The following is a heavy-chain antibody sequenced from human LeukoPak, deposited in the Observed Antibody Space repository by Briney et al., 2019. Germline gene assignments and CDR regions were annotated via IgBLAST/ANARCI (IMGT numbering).Heavy chain of an antibody. V-gene: IGHV1-46*01. J-gene: IGHJ4*02. CDR1: GYTFTTFH. D-gene: IGHD2-21*01. CDR2: INPYSESS. Sequence: ASVKVSCKASGYTFTTFHIHWVRQAPGQGLEWTGVINPYSESSTYSQKFQGRVTLTRDMSTTTSYMELSSLRSEDTAVYYCARDAIGSYLFDYWGQGTLVTVSS. CDR3: ARDAIGSYLFDY.